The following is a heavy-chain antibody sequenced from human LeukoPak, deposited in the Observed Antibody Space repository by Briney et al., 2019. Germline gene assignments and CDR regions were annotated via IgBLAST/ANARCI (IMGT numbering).Heavy chain of an antibody. CDR1: GGSMSSGSYY. D-gene: IGHD3-10*01. Sequence: PSETLSLTCTVSGGSMSSGSYYWSWIRQPAGKGLEWIGRIYTSGSTNYNPSLKSRVTMSVDTSKNQFSLKLSSVTAADTAVYYCAREGFIMVRGVHYYYYFMDVWGKGTTVTISS. CDR3: AREGFIMVRGVHYYYYFMDV. J-gene: IGHJ6*03. V-gene: IGHV4-61*02. CDR2: IYTSGST.